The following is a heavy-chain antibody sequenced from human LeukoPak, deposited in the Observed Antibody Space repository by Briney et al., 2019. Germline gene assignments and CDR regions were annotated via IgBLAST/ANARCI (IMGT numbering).Heavy chain of an antibody. Sequence: GASVKISCKASGYTFTSYGISWVRQAPGQGLEWMGWISAYNGNTNYAQKLQGRVTMTTDTSTSTAYMELRSLRSDDTAVYYCAREAAILTGYYIGYYYYYGMDVWGQGTTVTVSS. CDR1: GYTFTSYG. CDR2: ISAYNGNT. V-gene: IGHV1-18*01. J-gene: IGHJ6*02. D-gene: IGHD3-9*01. CDR3: AREAAILTGYYIGYYYYYGMDV.